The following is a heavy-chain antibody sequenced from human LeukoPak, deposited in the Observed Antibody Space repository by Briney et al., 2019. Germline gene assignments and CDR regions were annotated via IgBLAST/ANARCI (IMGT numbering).Heavy chain of an antibody. CDR3: AREVVVRGDKYYAMDV. D-gene: IGHD3-10*01. J-gene: IGHJ6*02. V-gene: IGHV3-33*01. CDR2: IGYDGSNE. Sequence: GGSLRLSCAASGFTFSPYGIHWVRQAPGKGLEWVAIIGYDGSNEYYADCVKGRFTISRDNSKDTLYLQMNSLRAEDTAVYYCAREVVVRGDKYYAMDVWGQGTTVTVSS. CDR1: GFTFSPYG.